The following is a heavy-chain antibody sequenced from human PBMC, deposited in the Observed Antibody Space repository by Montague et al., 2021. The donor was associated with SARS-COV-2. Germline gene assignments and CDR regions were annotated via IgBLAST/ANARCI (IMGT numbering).Heavy chain of an antibody. CDR1: GGSISSSSYY. D-gene: IGHD6-13*01. CDR3: ARVGRQQQVRVSGMDV. V-gene: IGHV4-39*07. Sequence: SETLSLTCTVSGGSISSSSYYWGWIRQPPGKGLEWIGSTYYSGSTYYNPSLKSRVTISVDTSKSQFSLKLSSVTAADTAVYYCARVGRQQQVRVSGMDVWGQGATVIVAS. J-gene: IGHJ6*02. CDR2: TYYSGST.